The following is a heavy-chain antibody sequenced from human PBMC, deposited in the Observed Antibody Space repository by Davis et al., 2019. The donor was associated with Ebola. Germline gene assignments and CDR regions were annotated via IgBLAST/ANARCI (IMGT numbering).Heavy chain of an antibody. CDR3: ARGWDSSGWQN. Sequence: MPGGSLRLSCAVSGGSISSHYWSWIRQSPGKGLEWIGYMYYSGSTNYNPSLKSRVTISAESSKNQFSLNLTSVTVADSAVYYCARGWDSSGWQNWGQGTLVTVSS. D-gene: IGHD6-19*01. CDR2: MYYSGST. CDR1: GGSISSHY. V-gene: IGHV4-59*11. J-gene: IGHJ4*02.